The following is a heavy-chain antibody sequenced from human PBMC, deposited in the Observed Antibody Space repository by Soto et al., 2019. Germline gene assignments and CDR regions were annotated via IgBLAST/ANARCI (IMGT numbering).Heavy chain of an antibody. V-gene: IGHV3-23*01. CDR3: AKDSLVAGKRWFDP. J-gene: IGHJ5*02. Sequence: PGGSLRLSCAASGFTFSSYSMSWVRQAPGKGLEWVSGISGSGSTTDYAGSVKGRFTISRDNSKNTLYLQMNSLRAEDMAVYYCAKDSLVAGKRWFDPWGQGTLVTVSS. CDR2: ISGSGSTT. CDR1: GFTFSSYS.